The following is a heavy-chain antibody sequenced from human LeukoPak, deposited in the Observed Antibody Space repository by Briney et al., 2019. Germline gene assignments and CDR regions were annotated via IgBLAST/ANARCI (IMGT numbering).Heavy chain of an antibody. D-gene: IGHD2-21*02. J-gene: IGHJ5*02. CDR1: GGSISSYY. CDR2: IYYSGST. CDR3: ARDADCGGDCYSPNWFDP. Sequence: PSETLFLTCTVSGGSISSYYWSWIRQPPGKALEWIGYIYYSGSTNHNPSLKSRVTISVDTSKNQFSLNLSSVTAADTAVYYCARDADCGGDCYSPNWFDPWGQGTLVTVSS. V-gene: IGHV4-59*01.